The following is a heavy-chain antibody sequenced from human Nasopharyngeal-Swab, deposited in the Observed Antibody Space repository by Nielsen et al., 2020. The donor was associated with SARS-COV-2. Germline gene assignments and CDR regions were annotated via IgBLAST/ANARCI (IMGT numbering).Heavy chain of an antibody. V-gene: IGHV7-4-1*02. D-gene: IGHD1-26*01. CDR2: INTNTGNP. J-gene: IGHJ6*02. Sequence: WVRQAPGQGLEWMGWINTNTGNPTYAQGFTGRFVFSLDTSVSTASLQISSLKAEDTAVYYCVTTYYFEGVDVWGQGTTVTVSS. CDR3: VTTYYFEGVDV.